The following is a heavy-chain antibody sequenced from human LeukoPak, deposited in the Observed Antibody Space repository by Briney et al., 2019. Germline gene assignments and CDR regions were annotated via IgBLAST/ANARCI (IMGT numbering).Heavy chain of an antibody. CDR1: GGTFSSYA. CDR3: ARYCGGDCYPPRFGY. Sequence: SVKVSCKASGGTFSSYAISWVRQAPGQGLEWMGRIIPILGIANYAQKFQGRVTITADKSTSTAYMELSSLRSEDTAVYYCARYCGGDCYPPRFGYWGQGTLVTVSS. J-gene: IGHJ4*02. CDR2: IIPILGIA. V-gene: IGHV1-69*04. D-gene: IGHD2-21*02.